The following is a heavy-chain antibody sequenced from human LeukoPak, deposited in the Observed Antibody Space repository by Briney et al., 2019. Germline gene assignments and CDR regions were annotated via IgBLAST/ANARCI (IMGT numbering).Heavy chain of an antibody. CDR2: ISGSGGST. CDR1: GFTFSSYA. V-gene: IGHV3-23*01. D-gene: IGHD4-17*01. Sequence: PGGSLRLSCAASGFTFSSYAVSWVRQAPGKGLEWVSAISGSGGSTYYADSVKGRFTISRDNSKNTLYLQMNSLRAEDTAVYYCAKDLAGVTVTTSNYYGMDVWGQGTTVTVSS. CDR3: AKDLAGVTVTTSNYYGMDV. J-gene: IGHJ6*02.